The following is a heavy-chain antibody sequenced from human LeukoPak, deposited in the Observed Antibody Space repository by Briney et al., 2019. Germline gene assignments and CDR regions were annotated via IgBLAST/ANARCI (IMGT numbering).Heavy chain of an antibody. CDR3: ARSGYSSGWELGDYYYYGMDV. CDR1: GYTFTGYY. CDR2: INPNSGGT. D-gene: IGHD6-19*01. Sequence: ASVKVSCKASGYTFTGYYMHWVRQAPGQGLEWMGWINPNSGGTNYAQKFQGRVTMTRDTSISTAYMELSRLRSDDTAVYYCARSGYSSGWELGDYYYYGMDVWGQGTTVTVS. V-gene: IGHV1-2*02. J-gene: IGHJ6*02.